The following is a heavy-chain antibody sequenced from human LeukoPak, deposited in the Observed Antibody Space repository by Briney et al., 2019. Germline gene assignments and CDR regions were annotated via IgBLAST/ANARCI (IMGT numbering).Heavy chain of an antibody. J-gene: IGHJ4*02. CDR1: GFIFRYSW. D-gene: IGHD3-22*01. CDR3: AKDHYDSSGYYGTFDY. V-gene: IGHV3-7*01. CDR2: IKEDGSEK. Sequence: GGSLRLSCAASGFIFRYSWLSWVRQAPGKGLEWVANIKEDGSEKYYVDSVKGRFTISRDNAKNSLYLQMNSLRVEDTAVYYCAKDHYDSSGYYGTFDYWGQGTLVTVSS.